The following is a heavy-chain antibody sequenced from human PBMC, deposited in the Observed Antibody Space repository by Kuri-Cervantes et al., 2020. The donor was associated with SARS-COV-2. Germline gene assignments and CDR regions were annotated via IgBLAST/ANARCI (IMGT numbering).Heavy chain of an antibody. CDR2: FDPEDGET. V-gene: IGHV1-24*01. CDR1: GYTLTELS. Sequence: ASVTVSCKVSGYTLTELSMHWVRQAPGKGLEWLGGFDPEDGETIYAQKFQGRVTMTEDTSTDTAYMELSSLRSEDTAVYYCATAPPYCSSTSCPHNWFDPWGQGTLVTVSS. D-gene: IGHD2-2*01. J-gene: IGHJ5*02. CDR3: ATAPPYCSSTSCPHNWFDP.